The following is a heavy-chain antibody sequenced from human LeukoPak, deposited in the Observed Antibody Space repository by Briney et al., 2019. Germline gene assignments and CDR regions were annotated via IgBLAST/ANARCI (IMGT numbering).Heavy chain of an antibody. Sequence: SETLSLTCTVSGYSISSGYYWGWIRQPPGKGLEWIGSIYHSGSTYYNPPLKSRVTISVDTSKNQLSLKLSSVTAADTAVYYCARGHVQGAFDIWGQGTMVTVSS. CDR2: IYHSGST. CDR1: GYSISSGYY. CDR3: ARGHVQGAFDI. J-gene: IGHJ3*02. V-gene: IGHV4-38-2*02.